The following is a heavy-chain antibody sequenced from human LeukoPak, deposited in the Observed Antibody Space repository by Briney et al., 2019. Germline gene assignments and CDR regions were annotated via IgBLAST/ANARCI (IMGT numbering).Heavy chain of an antibody. J-gene: IGHJ4*02. CDR1: GGSISSGDYY. V-gene: IGHV4-61*08. Sequence: SETLSLTCTVSGGSISSGDYYWSWIRQPPGKGLEWVGYIYYSGSTNYNPSLKSRVTISVDTSKNQFSLKLSSVTAADTAVYYCARDQSSSSWYGYFDYWGQGTLVTVSS. CDR3: ARDQSSSSWYGYFDY. D-gene: IGHD6-13*01. CDR2: IYYSGST.